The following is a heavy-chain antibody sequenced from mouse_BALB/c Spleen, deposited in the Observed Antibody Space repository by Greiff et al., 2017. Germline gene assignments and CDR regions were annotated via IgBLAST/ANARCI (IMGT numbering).Heavy chain of an antibody. CDR2: IRLKSNNYAT. CDR1: GFTFSNYW. Sequence: EVMLVESGGGLVQPGGSMKLSCVASGFTFSNYWMNWVRQSPEKGLEWVAEIRLKSNNYATHYAESVKGRFTISRDDSKSSVYLQMNNLRAEDTGIYYCTRQGHFDYWGQGTTLTVSS. J-gene: IGHJ2*01. CDR3: TRQGHFDY. V-gene: IGHV6-6*02.